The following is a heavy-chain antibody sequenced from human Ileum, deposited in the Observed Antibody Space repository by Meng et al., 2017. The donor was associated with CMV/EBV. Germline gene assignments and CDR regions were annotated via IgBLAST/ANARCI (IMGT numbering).Heavy chain of an antibody. CDR2: IKQDGSEK. D-gene: IGHD2-2*01. CDR1: GFTLSSYW. V-gene: IGHV3-7*01. CDR3: ARGRWDIVVLPADYYFDY. J-gene: IGHJ4*02. Sequence: GESLKISCAASGFTLSSYWMSWVRQAPGKGLEWVANIKQDGSEKYYVDSVKGRFTISRDNARDSLYLQMNSLRAEDTAVYYCARGRWDIVVLPADYYFDYWGQGTLVTVSS.